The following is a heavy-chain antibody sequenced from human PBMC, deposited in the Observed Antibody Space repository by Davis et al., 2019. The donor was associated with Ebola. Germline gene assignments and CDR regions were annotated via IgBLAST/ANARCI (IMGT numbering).Heavy chain of an antibody. J-gene: IGHJ6*02. Sequence: ASVKVSCKASGYTFTSYYMHWVRQAPGQGLEWMGIINPSGGSTSYAQKFQGRVTMTRDTSTSTAYMELSSLRSEDTAVYYCARLLYCSSTSCYVGGVDVWGQGTTVTVSS. CDR3: ARLLYCSSTSCYVGGVDV. CDR1: GYTFTSYY. V-gene: IGHV1-46*01. D-gene: IGHD2-2*01. CDR2: INPSGGST.